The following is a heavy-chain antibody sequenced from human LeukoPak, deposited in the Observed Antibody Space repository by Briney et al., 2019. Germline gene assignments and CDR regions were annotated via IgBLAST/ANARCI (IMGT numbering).Heavy chain of an antibody. CDR3: ARRSVAYLYDSSGYSPVYYFDY. Sequence: PGGSLRLSCAASGFTFSSYGMSWVRQAPGKGLEWVSAISGSVGSTYYADSVKGRFTISRDNSKNTLYLQMNSLRAEDTAVYYCARRSVAYLYDSSGYSPVYYFDYWGQGTLVTVSS. V-gene: IGHV3-23*01. J-gene: IGHJ4*02. CDR1: GFTFSSYG. D-gene: IGHD3-22*01. CDR2: ISGSVGST.